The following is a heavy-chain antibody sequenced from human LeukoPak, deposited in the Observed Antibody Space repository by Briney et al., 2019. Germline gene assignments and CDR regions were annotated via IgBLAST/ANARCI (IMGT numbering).Heavy chain of an antibody. Sequence: PSETLSLTCTVSGDSISSGDYYWSWIRQPAGKRLEWIGRISSSGSTNYNPSLKSRVTISVDTSKNQFSLKLSSVTAADTAVYYCARDGDTAMVMAFFGYWGQGTLVTVSS. CDR2: ISSSGST. V-gene: IGHV4-61*02. CDR3: ARDGDTAMVMAFFGY. J-gene: IGHJ4*02. CDR1: GDSISSGDYY. D-gene: IGHD5-18*01.